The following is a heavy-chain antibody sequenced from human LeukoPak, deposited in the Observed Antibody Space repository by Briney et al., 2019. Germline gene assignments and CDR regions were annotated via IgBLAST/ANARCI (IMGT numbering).Heavy chain of an antibody. Sequence: PSETLSLTCTVSGYSISSGYYWGRIRQPPGKGLEWIGSIYHSGSTYYNPSLKSRVTISVDTSKNQFSLKLSSVTAADTAVYYCAMLRSSPTVDYWGQGTLVTVSS. CDR3: AMLRSSPTVDY. CDR2: IYHSGST. V-gene: IGHV4-38-2*02. J-gene: IGHJ4*02. CDR1: GYSISSGYY. D-gene: IGHD1-14*01.